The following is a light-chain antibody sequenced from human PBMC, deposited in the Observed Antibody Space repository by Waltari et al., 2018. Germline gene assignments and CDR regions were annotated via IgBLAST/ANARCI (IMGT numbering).Light chain of an antibody. J-gene: IGKJ4*01. V-gene: IGKV3-15*01. CDR3: QQYNNWPLT. CDR2: GAS. Sequence: EIVMTQSPATLSVSPGDRATLSCRASQSVSSNLAWYQQKPGQAPRLLLYGASTRATSIPARFSGSGSGTEFTLTISSMQSEDFAVYYCQQYNNWPLTFGGGTKVEIK. CDR1: QSVSSN.